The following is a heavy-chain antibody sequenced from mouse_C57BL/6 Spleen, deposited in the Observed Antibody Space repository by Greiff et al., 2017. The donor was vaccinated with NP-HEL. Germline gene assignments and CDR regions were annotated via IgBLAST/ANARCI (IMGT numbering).Heavy chain of an antibody. CDR2: ISYDGSN. V-gene: IGHV3-6*01. CDR1: GYSITSGYY. Sequence: VQLKESGPGLVKPSQSLSLTCSVTGYSITSGYYWNWIRQFPGNKLEWMGYISYDGSNNYNPSLKNRISITRDTSKNQFFLKLNSVTTEDTATYYCARGLRDYFGYWGQGTTLTVSS. D-gene: IGHD2-4*01. J-gene: IGHJ2*01. CDR3: ARGLRDYFGY.